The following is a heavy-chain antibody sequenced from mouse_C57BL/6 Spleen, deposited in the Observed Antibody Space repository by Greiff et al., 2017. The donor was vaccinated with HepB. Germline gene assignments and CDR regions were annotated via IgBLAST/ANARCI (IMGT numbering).Heavy chain of an antibody. Sequence: VQLQQSGAELVKPGASVKMSCKASGYTFTSYWITWVKQRPGQGLEWIGDIYPGSGSTNYNEKFKSKATLTVDKSSSTAYMQLSSLTSEDSAVYYCARVSYGSGTYYFDYWGQGTTLTVSS. V-gene: IGHV1-55*01. CDR3: ARVSYGSGTYYFDY. CDR2: IYPGSGST. CDR1: GYTFTSYW. J-gene: IGHJ2*01. D-gene: IGHD1-1*01.